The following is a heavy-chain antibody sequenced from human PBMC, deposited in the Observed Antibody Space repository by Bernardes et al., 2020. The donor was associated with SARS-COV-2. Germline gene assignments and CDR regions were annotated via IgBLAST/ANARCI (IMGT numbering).Heavy chain of an antibody. D-gene: IGHD3-16*01. V-gene: IGHV1-46*01. CDR1: GYTFTSYY. CDR3: ARDVGGIRHYYYGMDV. CDR2: INPSGGST. Sequence: ASVKVSCKASGYTFTSYYIHWVRQAPGQGLEWMGIINPSGGSTGYAQKFQGRVTMTRDTSTSTVYMELSSLRSEDTAVYYCARDVGGIRHYYYGMDVWGQGTTVTVSS. J-gene: IGHJ6*02.